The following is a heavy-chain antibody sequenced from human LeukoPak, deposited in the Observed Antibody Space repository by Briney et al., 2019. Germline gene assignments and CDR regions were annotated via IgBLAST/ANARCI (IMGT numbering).Heavy chain of an antibody. CDR3: ATDGNGYFDY. J-gene: IGHJ4*02. D-gene: IGHD4-23*01. Sequence: SVKVSCKASGGTFSSYAISWVRQAPGQGLEWMGGIIPIFGTANYAQKFQGRVTITADKPTSTAYMELSSLRSEDTAVYYCATDGNGYFDYWGQGTLVTVSS. CDR2: IIPIFGTA. CDR1: GGTFSSYA. V-gene: IGHV1-69*06.